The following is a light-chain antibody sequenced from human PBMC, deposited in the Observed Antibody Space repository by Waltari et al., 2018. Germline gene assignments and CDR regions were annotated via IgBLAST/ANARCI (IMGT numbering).Light chain of an antibody. Sequence: EIGMTQSTATLSVSPGESATLSCSASHSVSRNLAWYQQKPGQAPVLLIFGASTRATGIPDMFSGNGSGTDFTLTISSLQSEDFAVYYCQQYDNWPPYTFGQGTKLEIK. CDR3: QQYDNWPPYT. CDR1: HSVSRN. J-gene: IGKJ2*01. V-gene: IGKV3-15*01. CDR2: GAS.